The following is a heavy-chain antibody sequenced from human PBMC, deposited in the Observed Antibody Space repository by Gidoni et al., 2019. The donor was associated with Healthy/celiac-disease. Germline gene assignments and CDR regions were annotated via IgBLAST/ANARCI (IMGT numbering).Heavy chain of an antibody. V-gene: IGHV3-9*01. Sequence: EVQLVESGGGLVQPGRSLRLSCAASGFTFDDYAMHWVRQAPGKGLEWVSGISWNSGSIGYADSVKGRFTISRDNAKNSLYLQMNSLRAEDTALYYCAKEGSGYSSGWHPPPLDYWGQGTLVTVSS. CDR3: AKEGSGYSSGWHPPPLDY. CDR2: ISWNSGSI. D-gene: IGHD6-19*01. J-gene: IGHJ4*02. CDR1: GFTFDDYA.